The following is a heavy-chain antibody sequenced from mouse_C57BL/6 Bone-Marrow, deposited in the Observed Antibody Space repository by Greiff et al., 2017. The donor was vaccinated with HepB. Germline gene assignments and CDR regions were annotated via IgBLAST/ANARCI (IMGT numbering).Heavy chain of an antibody. J-gene: IGHJ3*01. D-gene: IGHD3-2*02. CDR2: LSDGGSYT. CDR3: ARGGGSVYGAWFAY. CDR1: GFTFSSYA. V-gene: IGHV5-4*01. Sequence: EVQGVESGGGLVKPGGSLKLSCAASGFTFSSYAMSWVRQTPSKRVGWVATLSDGGSYTYYPDNVKGRFTISRDNAKNNLYLQMSHLPSEDKAMYYCARGGGSVYGAWFAYWGQGTLVTVSA.